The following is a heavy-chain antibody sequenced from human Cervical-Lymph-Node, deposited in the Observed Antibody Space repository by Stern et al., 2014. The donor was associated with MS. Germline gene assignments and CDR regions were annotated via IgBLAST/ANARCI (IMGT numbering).Heavy chain of an antibody. CDR2: ILYDGSNR. V-gene: IGHV3-33*01. CDR1: GFTFSSSG. D-gene: IGHD4-23*01. Sequence: VQLVESGGGVVQPGRSLRLSCAASGFTFSSSGMHWVRQAPGKGLEWLGMILYDGSNRYYADSVKGRFTISRDNSKNTLYLQMNSLRAEDTAVYYCAREGGNTAEYFQHWGQGTLVTVSS. J-gene: IGHJ1*01. CDR3: AREGGNTAEYFQH.